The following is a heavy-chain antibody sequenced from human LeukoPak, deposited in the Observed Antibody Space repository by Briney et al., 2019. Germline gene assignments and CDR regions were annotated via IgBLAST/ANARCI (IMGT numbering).Heavy chain of an antibody. CDR3: AKIGTHIYYYYYYYMDV. CDR2: IYYSGST. V-gene: IGHV4-39*07. J-gene: IGHJ6*03. Sequence: SETLSLTCTVSGGSISSSTNHWGWIRQPPEKGLEWIGTIYYSGSTYYNPSLKSRVTISVDTSKNHFSLKLSSVTAADTAVYYCAKIGTHIYYYYYYYMDVWGKGTTVTISS. CDR1: GGSISSSTNH. D-gene: IGHD1-1*01.